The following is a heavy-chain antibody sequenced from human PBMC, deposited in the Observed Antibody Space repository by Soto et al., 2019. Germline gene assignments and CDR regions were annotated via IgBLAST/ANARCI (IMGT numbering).Heavy chain of an antibody. J-gene: IGHJ3*02. V-gene: IGHV1-24*01. CDR2: FDPEDGET. CDR1: GYTLTELS. Sequence: ASVKVSCKVSGYTLTELSMHWVRQAPGKGLEWMGRFDPEDGETIYAQKFQGRVTMTEDTSTDTAYMELSSLRSEDTAVYYCATVTYYYDSSHAFDIWGQGTMVTVSS. D-gene: IGHD3-22*01. CDR3: ATVTYYYDSSHAFDI.